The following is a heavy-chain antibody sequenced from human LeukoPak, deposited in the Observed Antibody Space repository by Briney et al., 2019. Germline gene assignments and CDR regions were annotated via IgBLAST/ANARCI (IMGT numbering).Heavy chain of an antibody. J-gene: IGHJ4*02. V-gene: IGHV3-23*01. CDR1: GFTFSSYG. Sequence: GGSLRLSCAASGFTFSSYGMSWVRQAPGKWLEWVSAISGSGGTTSYADFVKGRFTISRDNPKNTLYLQMNSLRVEDTALYYCAKGDCGGDCYVVDYWGQGTRVTVSS. CDR3: AKGDCGGDCYVVDY. CDR2: ISGSGGTT. D-gene: IGHD2-21*02.